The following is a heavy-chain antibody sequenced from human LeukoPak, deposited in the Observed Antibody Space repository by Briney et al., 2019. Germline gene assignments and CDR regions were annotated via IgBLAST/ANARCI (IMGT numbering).Heavy chain of an antibody. Sequence: ASVTVSLTSSAYSFTIYGVNWLRQPPGQGLGWMGWISICNVQTHYSQKLQGRVAMTTDASTSTAYMALRRRRSDETAAYYWARDKENSRDYWSGQGNWLDPWGQGTLVTVSS. V-gene: IGHV1-18*01. J-gene: IGHJ5*02. CDR1: AYSFTIYG. CDR2: ISICNVQT. CDR3: ARDKENSRDYWSGQGNWLDP. D-gene: IGHD3-3*01.